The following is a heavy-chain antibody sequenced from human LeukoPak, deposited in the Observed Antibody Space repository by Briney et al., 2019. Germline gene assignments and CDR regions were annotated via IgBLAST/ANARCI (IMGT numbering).Heavy chain of an antibody. V-gene: IGHV1-2*06. CDR1: GYTFTGYY. CDR3: ARGIAVAAAAD. D-gene: IGHD6-19*01. CDR2: INPNSGDT. Sequence: VASVKGSSQASGYTFTGYYMHWVRQAPGQGLEWMGRINPNSGDTNYAQKFQGRVTMTRHTSNSTAYMDLGRLRSDDTAVYYCARGIAVAAAADWGQGTLVTVSS. J-gene: IGHJ4*02.